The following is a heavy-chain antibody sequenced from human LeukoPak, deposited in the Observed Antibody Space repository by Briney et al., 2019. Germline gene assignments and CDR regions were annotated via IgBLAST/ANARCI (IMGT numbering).Heavy chain of an antibody. CDR2: VRGIAGST. CDR1: GFTFSIYA. D-gene: IGHD7-27*01. V-gene: IGHV3-23*01. J-gene: IGHJ4*02. Sequence: GGSLRLSCAASGFTFSIYAMSWVRQAPGKGLDWVSGVRGIAGSTHYADSVKGRFTISRDNSKNTLYLQMDSLRAEDTAVYYCAKQKVGTGGFFFDYWGQGALVTVSS. CDR3: AKQKVGTGGFFFDY.